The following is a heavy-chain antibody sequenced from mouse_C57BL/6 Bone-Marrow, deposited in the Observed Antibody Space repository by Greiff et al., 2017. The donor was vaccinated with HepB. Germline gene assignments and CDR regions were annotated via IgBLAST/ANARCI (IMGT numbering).Heavy chain of an antibody. V-gene: IGHV14-2*01. J-gene: IGHJ1*03. CDR1: GFNIKDYY. Sequence: VHVKQSGAELVKPGASVKLSCTASGFNIKDYYMHWVKQRTEQGLEWIGRIDPEDGETKYAPKFQGKATITADTSSNTAYLQLSSLTSEDTAVYYCAPLYGSPGYFDVWGTGTTVTVSS. CDR3: APLYGSPGYFDV. D-gene: IGHD1-1*01. CDR2: IDPEDGET.